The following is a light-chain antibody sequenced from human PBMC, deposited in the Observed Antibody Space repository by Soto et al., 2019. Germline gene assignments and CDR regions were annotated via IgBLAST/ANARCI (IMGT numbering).Light chain of an antibody. CDR2: GAS. V-gene: IGKV3-20*01. J-gene: IGKJ3*01. Sequence: EIVLTQSPGTLSLSPGERATLSCRASQSINSRYLAWYQQKPGQAPRLLIYGASSRATGIPERFSGSGSGTDFTLTISRLEPEDFVVYYCQQFGSSPGFTFGPGTKVDIK. CDR3: QQFGSSPGFT. CDR1: QSINSRY.